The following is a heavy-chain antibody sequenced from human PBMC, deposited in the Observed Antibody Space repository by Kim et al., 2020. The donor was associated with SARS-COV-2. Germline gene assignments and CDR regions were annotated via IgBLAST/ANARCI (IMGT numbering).Heavy chain of an antibody. CDR3: ARVIYCGGDCYSRYFYGMDV. Sequence: ASVKVSCKASGYIFTGHHIHWVRQAPGQGLEWMGRLNPYSGGTNFAQKFQGRVTMTRDTSISTAYMELSSLRSDDTAVYYCARVIYCGGDCYSRYFYGMDVWGQGTTVTVSS. CDR1: GYIFTGHH. J-gene: IGHJ6*02. V-gene: IGHV1-2*06. D-gene: IGHD2-21*02. CDR2: LNPYSGGT.